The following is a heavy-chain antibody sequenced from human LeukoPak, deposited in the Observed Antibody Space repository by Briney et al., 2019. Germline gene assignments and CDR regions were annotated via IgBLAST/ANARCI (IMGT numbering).Heavy chain of an antibody. Sequence: KPSETLSLTCAVYGGSFSGYYWSWIPQPPGKGVEWIGEINHSGSTNYNPSLKSRVTISVDTSKNQFSLKLSSVTAADTAVYYCARDRKYLRFLAPWGQGTLVTVSS. CDR3: ARDRKYLRFLAP. D-gene: IGHD3-3*01. CDR2: INHSGST. V-gene: IGHV4-34*01. CDR1: GGSFSGYY. J-gene: IGHJ5*02.